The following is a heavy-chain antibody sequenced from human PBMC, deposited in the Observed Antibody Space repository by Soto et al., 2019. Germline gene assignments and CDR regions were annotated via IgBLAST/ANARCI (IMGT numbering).Heavy chain of an antibody. J-gene: IGHJ4*02. D-gene: IGHD2-15*01. CDR1: GFAFSNAW. CDR3: AAGTGRSDFDH. CDR2: IISKTDGGRT. V-gene: IGHV3-15*01. Sequence: EVQLVESGGGLVKPGGSLRLSCAASGFAFSNAWMSWVRQAPGKGLEWVGRIISKTDGGRTDYAAPVKGRFTISRDDSKNTLYLQMSSLNTEDTAVYYCAAGTGRSDFDHWGRGTLVTVS.